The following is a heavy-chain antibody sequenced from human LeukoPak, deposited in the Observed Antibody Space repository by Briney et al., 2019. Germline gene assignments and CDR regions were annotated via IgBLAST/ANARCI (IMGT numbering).Heavy chain of an antibody. CDR1: GYTFITYS. Sequence: VASVKVSCKASGYTFITYSIHWVRQAPGQGLEWMGWINPSSGGTKYAEKFQDRVTLTRDMSNSTAFMELNSLRSDDTAVFYCARAYNWDDSTLSFRGTWVEFDYWGQGTLVTVSS. J-gene: IGHJ4*02. CDR2: INPSSGGT. CDR3: ARAYNWDDSTLSFRGTWVEFDY. V-gene: IGHV1-2*02. D-gene: IGHD1-1*01.